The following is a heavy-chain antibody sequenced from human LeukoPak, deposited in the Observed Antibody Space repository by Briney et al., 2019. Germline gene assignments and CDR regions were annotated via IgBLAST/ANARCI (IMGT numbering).Heavy chain of an antibody. V-gene: IGHV1-46*01. CDR2: INPSGGSI. CDR1: GYTFTSYY. J-gene: IGHJ4*02. CDR3: ARDQGSGSRIFDY. Sequence: ASVKVSCKASGYTFTSYYMHCVRQAPGQGLEWMGIINPSGGSISYAQKLQGRITMTRDTSTSTVYMELSSLRSEDTAVYYCARDQGSGSRIFDYWGQGTLVTVSS. D-gene: IGHD6-19*01.